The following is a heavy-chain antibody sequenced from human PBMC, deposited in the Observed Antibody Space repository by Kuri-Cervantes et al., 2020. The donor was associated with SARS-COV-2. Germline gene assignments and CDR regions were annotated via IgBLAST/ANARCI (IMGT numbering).Heavy chain of an antibody. J-gene: IGHJ6*03. D-gene: IGHD2-15*01. Sequence: SVKVSFKASGCNFSNYAITWVRQAPGPGLEWMGGIIPIFGTANYAQKFQGRVTITADESTSTAYMELSSLRFEDTATYYCARGVGEGIVSSWGPKDYYYYYMDVWGKGTTVTVSS. V-gene: IGHV1-69*13. CDR2: IIPIFGTA. CDR1: GCNFSNYA. CDR3: ARGVGEGIVSSWGPKDYYYYYMDV.